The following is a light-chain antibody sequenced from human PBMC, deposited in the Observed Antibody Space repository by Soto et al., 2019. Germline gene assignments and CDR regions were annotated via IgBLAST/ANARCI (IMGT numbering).Light chain of an antibody. CDR3: SSYTSSSTRV. CDR1: SSDVGGYNY. Sequence: QSALTQPASVSGSPGQSITISCTGNSSDVGGYNYVSWYQQHPGKAPKLMIYEVRNRPSGVSNRFSGSKSGNTASLTISGLQADDEADYYCSSYTSSSTRVFGGGTQLTVL. CDR2: EVR. V-gene: IGLV2-14*01. J-gene: IGLJ3*02.